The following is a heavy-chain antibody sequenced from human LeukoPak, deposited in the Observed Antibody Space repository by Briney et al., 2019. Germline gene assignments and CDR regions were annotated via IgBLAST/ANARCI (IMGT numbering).Heavy chain of an antibody. Sequence: SETLSLTCTVSGGSINSSVYYWVWIRQPPGKGLEWIGSIYFSGSTYYTPSLKSRVTLSVDTSKNQFSLRLTSVTAADTAMYYCARDSRELLSPIFDYWGQGTLVTVSS. J-gene: IGHJ4*02. CDR3: ARDSRELLSPIFDY. CDR1: GGSINSSVYY. CDR2: IYFSGST. V-gene: IGHV4-39*07. D-gene: IGHD3-10*01.